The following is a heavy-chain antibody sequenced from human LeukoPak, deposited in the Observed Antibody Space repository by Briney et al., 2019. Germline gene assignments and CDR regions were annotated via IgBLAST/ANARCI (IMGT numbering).Heavy chain of an antibody. CDR1: GFTFSSYW. CDR2: INSDGSST. D-gene: IGHD1-1*01. J-gene: IGHJ6*03. CDR3: AKDSRAVLVGPYYMDV. Sequence: GGSLRLSCAASGFTFSSYWMHWVRQAPGKGLVWVSRINSDGSSTSYADSVKGRFTISRDNSKNTLYLQMNSLRTEDTAVYYCAKDSRAVLVGPYYMDVWGKGTTVTISS. V-gene: IGHV3-74*01.